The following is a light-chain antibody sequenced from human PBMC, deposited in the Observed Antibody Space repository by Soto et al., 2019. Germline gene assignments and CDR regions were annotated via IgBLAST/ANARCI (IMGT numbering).Light chain of an antibody. CDR1: SSNIGANYD. J-gene: IGLJ2*01. CDR3: QSYDTRLTGSVV. Sequence: QSVLTQPPSVSGAPGQRVTISCTGSSSNIGANYDVHWYQHRPGTAPKLLIFGNNNRPSGVPDRFSGSKSGTSASLAITGLQAEDEGDYYCQSYDTRLTGSVVFGGGTKLTVL. CDR2: GNN. V-gene: IGLV1-40*01.